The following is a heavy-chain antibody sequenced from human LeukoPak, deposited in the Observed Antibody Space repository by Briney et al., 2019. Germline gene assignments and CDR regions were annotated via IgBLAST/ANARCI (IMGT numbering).Heavy chain of an antibody. CDR2: INAGNGNT. Sequence: ASVKVSCKASGYTFTSYAMHWVRQAPGQGLEWMGWINAGNGNTKYSQKFQGRVTITRDTSASTAYMELSSLRSEDTAVYYCASGRGKDGYSGSYLSYWGQGTLVTVSS. CDR1: GYTFTSYA. J-gene: IGHJ4*02. CDR3: ASGRGKDGYSGSYLSY. V-gene: IGHV1-3*01. D-gene: IGHD1-26*01.